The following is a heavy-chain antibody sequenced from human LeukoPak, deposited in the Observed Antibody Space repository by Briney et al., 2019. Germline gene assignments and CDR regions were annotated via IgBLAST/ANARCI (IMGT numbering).Heavy chain of an antibody. V-gene: IGHV3-23*01. Sequence: GGSLRLSCAASGFTFSSYAMSWVRQAPGKGLEWVSAISGSGGSKYYADSVKGRFTNSRDNSKNTLYLQMNSLRAEDTAIYYCARVYYNSGWYGEGCHYYMDVWGKGTTVTVSS. CDR3: ARVYYNSGWYGEGCHYYMDV. CDR2: ISGSGGSK. D-gene: IGHD6-19*01. CDR1: GFTFSSYA. J-gene: IGHJ6*03.